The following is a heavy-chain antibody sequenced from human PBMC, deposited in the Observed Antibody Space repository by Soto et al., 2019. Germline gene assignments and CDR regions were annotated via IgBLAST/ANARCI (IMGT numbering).Heavy chain of an antibody. Sequence: HVQLVDSGGDLVKPGGSLRLSCEASGFTFSDYNMNWIRQAPGKGLELVSYISSSSSYTKYADSVKGRFTISRDNAKNSLYLQMHSLRVDATAVYYCVRDRFTIGGMDVWGQGTTVTVSS. CDR1: GFTFSDYN. V-gene: IGHV3-11*05. D-gene: IGHD3-10*01. J-gene: IGHJ6*02. CDR3: VRDRFTIGGMDV. CDR2: ISSSSSYT.